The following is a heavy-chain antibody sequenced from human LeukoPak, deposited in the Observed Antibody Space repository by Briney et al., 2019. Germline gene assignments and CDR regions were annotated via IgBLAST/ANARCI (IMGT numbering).Heavy chain of an antibody. V-gene: IGHV1-2*02. CDR2: INPNSGGT. Sequence: ASVKVSCKASGYTFTGYYMHWVRQAPGQGLEWVAWINPNSGGTNYAQRFQGRVTMTRDTSISTAYMELSRLRSDDTAVYYCARGPHLFLTNYYIDYWGQGTLVTVSS. CDR3: ARGPHLFLTNYYIDY. D-gene: IGHD3-9*01. J-gene: IGHJ4*02. CDR1: GYTFTGYY.